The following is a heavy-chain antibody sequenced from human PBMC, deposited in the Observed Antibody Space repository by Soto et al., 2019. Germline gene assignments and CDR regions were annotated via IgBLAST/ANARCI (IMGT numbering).Heavy chain of an antibody. J-gene: IGHJ4*02. V-gene: IGHV4-59*08. D-gene: IGHD2-15*01. CDR2: IYYSGST. Sequence: QVQLQESGPGLVKPSETLSLSCTVSGGSISSYYWSWLRQPPGKGLEWIGYIYYSGSTNYNPSLKSRVTVSVDTSKNQITLKLSSVTAADTAVYYCTRGNGWYYYWGQGTLVTVSS. CDR1: GGSISSYY. CDR3: TRGNGWYYY.